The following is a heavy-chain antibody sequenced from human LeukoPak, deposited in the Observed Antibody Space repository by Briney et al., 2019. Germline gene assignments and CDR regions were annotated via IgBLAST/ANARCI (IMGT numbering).Heavy chain of an antibody. CDR2: IHYTGST. Sequence: SETLSLTCTVSGASISSSTYSWGWIRQLPGKGLEWIGNIHYTGSTYYSPSLGSRVTVSVDTSKNQFSLKLTSVTAADTAVYYCARTPALPGTFDYWGQGTLVIVSS. V-gene: IGHV4-39*01. J-gene: IGHJ4*02. CDR1: GASISSSTYS. D-gene: IGHD1-1*01. CDR3: ARTPALPGTFDY.